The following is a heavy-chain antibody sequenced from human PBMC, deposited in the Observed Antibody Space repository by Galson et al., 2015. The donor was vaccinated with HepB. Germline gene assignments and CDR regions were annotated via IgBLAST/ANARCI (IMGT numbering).Heavy chain of an antibody. CDR1: GYTFSSYS. J-gene: IGHJ5*02. D-gene: IGHD2-15*01. CDR3: ARGALVVAVGATQNNWFDP. Sequence: SVKVSCKASGYTFSSYSITWVRQAPGQGLEWVRWISPHNRYTNYAQNFQGRVTMTTDTSTSTAYMELRGLRSDDTAVYYCARGALVVAVGATQNNWFDPWGRGTLVTVSS. V-gene: IGHV1-18*01. CDR2: ISPHNRYT.